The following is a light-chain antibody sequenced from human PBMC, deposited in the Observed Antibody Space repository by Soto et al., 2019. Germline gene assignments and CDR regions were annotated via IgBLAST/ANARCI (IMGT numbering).Light chain of an antibody. V-gene: IGLV2-14*01. CDR2: EVT. Sequence: QSALTQPASVSGSAGQSITISCTGISSDVGGYHYVSWYQQRPGNAPRLIIYEVTHRPAGVSVRFSGSKSGNTASLTTSGLQADDEAEYYCSSKTTSGSLVFGFGPGTKVTVL. CDR3: SSKTTSGSLVFG. J-gene: IGLJ1*01. CDR1: SSDVGGYHY.